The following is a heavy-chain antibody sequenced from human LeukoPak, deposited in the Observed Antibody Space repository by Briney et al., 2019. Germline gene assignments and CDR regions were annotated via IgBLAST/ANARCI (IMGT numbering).Heavy chain of an antibody. D-gene: IGHD2-21*02. J-gene: IGHJ4*02. CDR3: ARGGCGRNCPSHYFDY. CDR2: ISGSSSTI. CDR1: GFTFSRYS. V-gene: IGHV3-48*01. Sequence: GGSLRLSCAASGFTFSRYSMNWLRQAPGKGLEWLSYISGSSSTIYYADSVKGRFTISRDDAQNSLYLQINSLRAEDTAIYYCARGGCGRNCPSHYFDYWGQGTLVTVSS.